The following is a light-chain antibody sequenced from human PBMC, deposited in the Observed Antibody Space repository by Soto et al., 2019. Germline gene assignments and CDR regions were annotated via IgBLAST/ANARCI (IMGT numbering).Light chain of an antibody. V-gene: IGKV3-20*01. J-gene: IGKJ1*01. CDR1: QSVSSSY. Sequence: IVLTQSPGTLSLSPGERATLSCRASQSVSSSYLAWYQQKPGQPPRLLIYGASSRATGIPDRFSGSGSGTDFTLTISRLEPEDFAVYYCQQYGSSPTWTFGQGTRVDIK. CDR3: QQYGSSPTWT. CDR2: GAS.